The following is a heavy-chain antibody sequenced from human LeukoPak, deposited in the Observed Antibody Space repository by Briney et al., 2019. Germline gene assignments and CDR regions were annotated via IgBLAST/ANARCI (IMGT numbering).Heavy chain of an antibody. CDR3: AKVRFSGYDYTAFDY. V-gene: IGHV3-9*01. CDR2: ISWNSGSI. D-gene: IGHD5-12*01. Sequence: PGGSLRLSCAASGLTFDDYAMHWVRQAPGKGLEWVSGISWNSGSIGYADSVKGRFTISRDNAKNSLYLQMNSLRAEDTALYYCAKVRFSGYDYTAFDYWGQGTLVTVSS. CDR1: GLTFDDYA. J-gene: IGHJ4*02.